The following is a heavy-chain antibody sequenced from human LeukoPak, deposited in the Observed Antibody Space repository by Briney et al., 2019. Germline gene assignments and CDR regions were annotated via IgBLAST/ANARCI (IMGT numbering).Heavy chain of an antibody. D-gene: IGHD3-10*01. CDR1: GFTVSSNY. V-gene: IGHV3-53*01. Sequence: PGGSLRLSCAVSGFTVSSNYMNWVRQAPGKGLEWVSVIYSGGSTYYADSVKGRFTISRDNSKNTLYLQMNSLRAEDTAVYYCARDRDANWFDPWGQGTLVTVSS. CDR3: ARDRDANWFDP. J-gene: IGHJ5*02. CDR2: IYSGGST.